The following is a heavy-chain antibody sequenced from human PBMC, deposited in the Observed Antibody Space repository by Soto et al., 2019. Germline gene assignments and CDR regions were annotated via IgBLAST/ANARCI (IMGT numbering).Heavy chain of an antibody. D-gene: IGHD3-3*01. CDR2: IWYDGSNK. Sequence: LRLSCAASGFTFSSYGMHWVRQAPGKGLEWVAVIWYDGSNKYYADSVKGRFTISRDNSKNTLYLQMNSLRAEDTAVYYCARDFGSGGDFWSGYSNWFDPWGQGTLVTVSS. V-gene: IGHV3-33*01. CDR3: ARDFGSGGDFWSGYSNWFDP. CDR1: GFTFSSYG. J-gene: IGHJ5*02.